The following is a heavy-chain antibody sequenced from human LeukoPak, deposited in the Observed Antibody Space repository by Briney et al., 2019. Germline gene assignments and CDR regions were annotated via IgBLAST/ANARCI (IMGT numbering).Heavy chain of an antibody. CDR2: IIPIFGTA. J-gene: IGHJ1*01. Sequence: SVKVSCKASGGTFSSYAISWVRQAPGQGLEWMGGIIPIFGTANYAQKFQGRVTITTDESTSTAYMELSSLRSEDTAVYYCARGAKDCSSTSCYYYFWGQGPLVTVSS. D-gene: IGHD2-2*01. CDR3: ARGAKDCSSTSCYYYF. CDR1: GGTFSSYA. V-gene: IGHV1-69*05.